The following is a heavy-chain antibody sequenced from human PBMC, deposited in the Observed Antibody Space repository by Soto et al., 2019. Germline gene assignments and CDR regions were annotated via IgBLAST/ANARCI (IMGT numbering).Heavy chain of an antibody. D-gene: IGHD3-10*01. Sequence: QLQLQESGPGLVKPSETLSLTCTVSGGSISSSSYYWGWIRQPPGKGLEWIGSIYYSGSTYYNPSLKSRVTISVDTSKNQFSLKLSSVTAADTAVYYCARQDYYGSGRHFDYWGQGTLVTVSS. CDR2: IYYSGST. J-gene: IGHJ4*02. CDR1: GGSISSSSYY. V-gene: IGHV4-39*01. CDR3: ARQDYYGSGRHFDY.